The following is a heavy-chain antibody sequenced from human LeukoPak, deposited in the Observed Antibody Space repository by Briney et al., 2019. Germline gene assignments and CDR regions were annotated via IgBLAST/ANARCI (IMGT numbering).Heavy chain of an antibody. CDR3: TTDYGDYYYGMDV. J-gene: IGHJ6*02. CDR2: IKSKTDGGTT. D-gene: IGHD4-17*01. V-gene: IGHV3-15*01. Sequence: GGSLRLSCAASGFIFSGYAMSWVRQAPGKGLEWVGRIKSKTDGGTTDYAAPVKGRFTISRDDSKNTLYLQMNSLKTEDTAVYYCTTDYGDYYYGMDVWGQGTTVTVSS. CDR1: GFIFSGYA.